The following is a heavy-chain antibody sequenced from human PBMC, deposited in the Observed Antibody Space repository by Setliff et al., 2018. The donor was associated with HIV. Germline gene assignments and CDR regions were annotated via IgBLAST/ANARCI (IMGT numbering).Heavy chain of an antibody. V-gene: IGHV4-39*01. Sequence: PSETLSLTCTVSGASISSHNYYWGWIRQSPGKGLEWIASIRSSGDTYYNPSLQSRVIISVDTSNNQFSLKLSSVTAADTAVYYCAVTSMASSFGYWGQGALVTVSS. J-gene: IGHJ4*02. CDR3: AVTSMASSFGY. D-gene: IGHD5-18*01. CDR2: IRSSGDT. CDR1: GASISSHNYY.